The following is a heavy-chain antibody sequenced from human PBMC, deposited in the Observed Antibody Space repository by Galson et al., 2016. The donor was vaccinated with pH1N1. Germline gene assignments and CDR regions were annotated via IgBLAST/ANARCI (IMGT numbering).Heavy chain of an antibody. CDR3: AHSVGTRVFGVVTNFNWFDP. J-gene: IGHJ5*02. CDR1: GFSLRSNGVG. CDR2: IYWTDDK. Sequence: PALVKPPQTLTLTCTFSGFSLRSNGVGVGWIRQPPGKALEWLVIYWTDDKRYSPSLKSRLTITKDTSKNQVVLTITNMDPVDTATYYCAHSVGTRVFGVVTNFNWFDPWGQGTLVTVSS. D-gene: IGHD3-3*01. V-gene: IGHV2-5*01.